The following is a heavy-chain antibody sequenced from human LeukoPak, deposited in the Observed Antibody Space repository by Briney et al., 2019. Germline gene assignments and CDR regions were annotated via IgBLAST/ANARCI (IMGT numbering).Heavy chain of an antibody. CDR3: ARRTGGTKDY. D-gene: IGHD7-27*01. CDR1: GFTFGDVV. V-gene: IGHV3-23*01. J-gene: IGHJ4*02. CDR2: ISYSGAST. Sequence: LPGGSLRLSCVAPGFTFGDVVMSWVRQAPGKGLEWVSAISYSGASTDYADSVKGRFAISRDNSKNTLYLQMNSLRAEDTAVYYCARRTGGTKDYWGQGTQVTVSS.